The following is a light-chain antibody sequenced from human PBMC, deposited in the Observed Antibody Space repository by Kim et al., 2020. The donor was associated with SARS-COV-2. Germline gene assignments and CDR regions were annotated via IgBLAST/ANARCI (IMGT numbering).Light chain of an antibody. Sequence: PSVGTRATITCRASQGISSYLAWYQQKPGKGPKLLIYAASTLQSGVPSRFSGSGSGTDFTLTISSLQPEDFATYYCQQLNSYPRTLGQGNKVDIK. CDR2: AAS. V-gene: IGKV1-9*01. CDR1: QGISSY. J-gene: IGKJ1*01. CDR3: QQLNSYPRT.